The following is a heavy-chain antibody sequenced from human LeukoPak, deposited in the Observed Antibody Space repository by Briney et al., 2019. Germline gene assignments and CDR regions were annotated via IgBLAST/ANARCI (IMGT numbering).Heavy chain of an antibody. CDR2: FIYSGGGT. CDR3: AKDRRPDGVYDLDS. Sequence: GASLRLSCAASGFIFSNYAMNWVRQAPGKGLEWVSFIYSGGGTKYADSVRGRFTISRDKSRNTLYLQMSSLRSEDTAVYYCAKDRRPDGVYDLDSWGHGTLVTVSS. J-gene: IGHJ5*01. CDR1: GFIFSNYA. V-gene: IGHV3-23*01. D-gene: IGHD5/OR15-5a*01.